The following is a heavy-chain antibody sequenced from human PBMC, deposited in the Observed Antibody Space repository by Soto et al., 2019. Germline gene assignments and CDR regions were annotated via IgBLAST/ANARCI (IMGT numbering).Heavy chain of an antibody. D-gene: IGHD3-16*01. Sequence: ASETLSLTCTVSGGSTSSDNYWRWIRQPPGKGLEWIGHIYYSGNTDYNPSLKSRLAISIDTSKNQFSLKLSSVTAADTAVYFCAREGGESSDGLYYFDSWGQGSLVTVSS. V-gene: IGHV4-30-4*01. J-gene: IGHJ4*02. CDR3: AREGGESSDGLYYFDS. CDR2: IYYSGNT. CDR1: GGSTSSDNY.